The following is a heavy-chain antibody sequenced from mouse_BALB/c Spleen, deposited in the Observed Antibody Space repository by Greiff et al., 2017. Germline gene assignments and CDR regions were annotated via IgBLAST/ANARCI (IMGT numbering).Heavy chain of an antibody. J-gene: IGHJ1*01. CDR3: ARSMITTYWYFDV. Sequence: EVKLVESGGGLVQPGGSRKLSCAASGFTFSSFGMHWVRQAPEKGLEWVAYISSGSSTIDYADTVKGRFTISRDNPKNTLFLQMTSLRSEDTAMYYCARSMITTYWYFDVWGAGTTVTVSS. D-gene: IGHD2-4*01. CDR1: GFTFSSFG. V-gene: IGHV5-17*02. CDR2: ISSGSSTI.